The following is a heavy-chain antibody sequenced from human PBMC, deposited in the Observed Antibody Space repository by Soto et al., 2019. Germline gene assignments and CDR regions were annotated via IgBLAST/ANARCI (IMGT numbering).Heavy chain of an antibody. CDR2: INAGNGNT. CDR3: ARDRRRINYYGLGSYWAGYGMDV. Sequence: AASVKVSCKASGYTFTSYAMHWVRQAPGQRLEWMGWINAGNGNTKYSQKFQGRVTITRDTSASTAYMELSSLRSEDTAVYYCARDRRRINYYGLGSYWAGYGMDVWGQGTTVTVSS. CDR1: GYTFTSYA. D-gene: IGHD3-10*01. V-gene: IGHV1-3*01. J-gene: IGHJ6*02.